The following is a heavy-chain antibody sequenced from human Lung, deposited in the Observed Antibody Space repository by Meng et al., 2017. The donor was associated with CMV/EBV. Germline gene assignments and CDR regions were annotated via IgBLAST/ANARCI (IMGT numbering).Heavy chain of an antibody. CDR2: ISSSGSTI. Sequence: SCAASGFTFSSYEMNWVRQAPGKGLEWVSYISSSGSTIYYADSVKGRFTISRDNAKNSLYLQMNSLRADDTAVYYCARDSPLFVPAAHWYFDLLGRGXLVTVSS. D-gene: IGHD2-2*01. V-gene: IGHV3-48*03. CDR1: GFTFSSYE. CDR3: ARDSPLFVPAAHWYFDL. J-gene: IGHJ2*01.